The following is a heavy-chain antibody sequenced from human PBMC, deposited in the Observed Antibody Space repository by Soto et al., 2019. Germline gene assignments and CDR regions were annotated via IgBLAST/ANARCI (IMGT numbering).Heavy chain of an antibody. CDR3: ARDVGRTYYYYYMDV. CDR2: INHSGST. J-gene: IGHJ6*03. Sequence: SETMPLTCAVYGGSFSGYYWSRIRQPPGKGLAWIGEINHSGSTNYNPSLKSRVTKSVDTSKSQCSLKLSSVTAADTAVYYCARDVGRTYYYYYMDVRGKGTTVTVSS. V-gene: IGHV4-34*01. CDR1: GGSFSGYY. D-gene: IGHD1-1*01.